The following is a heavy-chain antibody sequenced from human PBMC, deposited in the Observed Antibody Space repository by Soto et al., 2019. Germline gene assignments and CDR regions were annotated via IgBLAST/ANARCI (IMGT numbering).Heavy chain of an antibody. CDR1: GGTFSSYA. J-gene: IGHJ6*02. V-gene: IGHV1-69*13. Sequence: SVKVSCKASGGTFSSYAISWVRQAPGQGLEWMGGIIPIFGTANYAQKFQGRVTITADESTSTAYMELSSLRSEDTAVYYCARIPPYNWNYRKNYYSYGMDVWGQGTTVTVSS. CDR3: ARIPPYNWNYRKNYYSYGMDV. D-gene: IGHD1-7*01. CDR2: IIPIFGTA.